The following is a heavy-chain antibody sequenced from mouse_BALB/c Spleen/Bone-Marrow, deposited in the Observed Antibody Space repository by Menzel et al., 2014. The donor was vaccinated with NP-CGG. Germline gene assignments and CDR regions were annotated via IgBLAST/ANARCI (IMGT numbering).Heavy chain of an antibody. CDR3: ARSWEGHYAMDY. V-gene: IGHV1-9*01. CDR1: GYTFSSYW. J-gene: IGHJ4*01. Sequence: VQLQESGAELMKPGASVKISCKVTGYTFSSYWIEWIKQRPGHGLEWIGEILPGGTSSNYNEKVKGKATFTADTSSKTAYMQLSSLTSEDSAVYYCARSWEGHYAMDYWGQGTSVTVSS. CDR2: ILPGGTSS. D-gene: IGHD4-1*01.